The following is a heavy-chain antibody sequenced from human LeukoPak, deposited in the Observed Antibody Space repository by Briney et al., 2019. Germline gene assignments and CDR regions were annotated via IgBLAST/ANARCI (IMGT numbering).Heavy chain of an antibody. CDR2: LNPNSGGT. Sequence: ASVKVSCKASGYTFTGYYIHWVRQAPGQGLEWMGWLNPNSGGTNYAQKFQGRVTMTRDASISTAYMELSGLRYDDTAVYYCAIVPVYGDYYEHYSGQGTLVTVSS. V-gene: IGHV1-2*02. D-gene: IGHD4-17*01. CDR1: GYTFTGYY. J-gene: IGHJ4*02. CDR3: AIVPVYGDYYEHY.